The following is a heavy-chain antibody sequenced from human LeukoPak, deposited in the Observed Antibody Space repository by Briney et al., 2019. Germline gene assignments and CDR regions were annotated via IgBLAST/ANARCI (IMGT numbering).Heavy chain of an antibody. CDR1: GYTFTNFG. CDR2: ISPYNGNT. Sequence: ASLKLSCKASGYTFTNFGISWVRQAPGQGLEWMGWISPYNGNTDYPQKVQGRVTMTTDTSTSTAYMELRSLRSDDTAVYYCARGGVGHCSGGSCPTSWFDPWGQGTLVTVSS. V-gene: IGHV1-18*01. J-gene: IGHJ5*02. D-gene: IGHD2-15*01. CDR3: ARGGVGHCSGGSCPTSWFDP.